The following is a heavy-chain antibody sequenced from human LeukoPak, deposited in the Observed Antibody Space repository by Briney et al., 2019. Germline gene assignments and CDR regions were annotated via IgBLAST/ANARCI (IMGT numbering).Heavy chain of an antibody. J-gene: IGHJ3*02. V-gene: IGHV4-39*07. Sequence: SETLSLTCTLSGGSVTSSSFYWAWIRQPPGKGLECIGTIYYSGITYYHSSLKSRVTISVDTSKNQFSLKLNSVTAADTAVYFCAKSGPAAGRPDAFDIWGQGTMVTVSS. D-gene: IGHD2-2*01. CDR3: AKSGPAAGRPDAFDI. CDR1: GGSVTSSSFY. CDR2: IYYSGIT.